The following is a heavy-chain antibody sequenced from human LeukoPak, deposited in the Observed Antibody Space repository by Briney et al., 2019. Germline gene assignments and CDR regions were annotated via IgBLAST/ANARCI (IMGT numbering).Heavy chain of an antibody. Sequence: SETLSLTCTVSGGSISSSSYYWGWIRQPPGKGLEWIGSIYYSGSTYYNPSLKSRVTISVDTSKNQFSLKLSSVTAADTAGYYCASPLIAVAGSFDYWGQGTLVTVSS. J-gene: IGHJ4*02. CDR3: ASPLIAVAGSFDY. CDR2: IYYSGST. D-gene: IGHD6-19*01. V-gene: IGHV4-39*01. CDR1: GGSISSSSYY.